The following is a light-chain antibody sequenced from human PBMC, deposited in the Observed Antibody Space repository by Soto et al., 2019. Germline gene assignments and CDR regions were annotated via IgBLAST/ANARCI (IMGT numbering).Light chain of an antibody. V-gene: IGLV3-21*02. CDR1: NIGSKS. CDR2: ADS. J-gene: IGLJ2*01. Sequence: SYELTQPPSVSVAPGQTARITCGGNNIGSKSVHWYQQKPGQAPVLVVYADSDRPSGIPERFSGSNSGNTATLTISRVEAGDEADYYCQVWDSSIDQVVFGGGTKVTVL. CDR3: QVWDSSIDQVV.